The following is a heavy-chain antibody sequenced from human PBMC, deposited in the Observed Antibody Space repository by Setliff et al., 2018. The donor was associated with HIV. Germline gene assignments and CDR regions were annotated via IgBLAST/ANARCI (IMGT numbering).Heavy chain of an antibody. CDR3: AREQYHFVGDYYYYYGMDV. Sequence: SETLSLTCTVSGGSINSGAYLWAWIRQPAGKGLEWIGRIFRAGNATYNPSLKSRAILSVDTSQNQFSLQLKHVTAADTAIYYCAREQYHFVGDYYYYYGMDVWGQGNTVTVSS. CDR1: GGSINSGAYL. V-gene: IGHV4-61*02. CDR2: IFRAGNA. J-gene: IGHJ6*02.